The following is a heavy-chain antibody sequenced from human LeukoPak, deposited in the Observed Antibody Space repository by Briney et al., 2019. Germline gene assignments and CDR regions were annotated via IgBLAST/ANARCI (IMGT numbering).Heavy chain of an antibody. J-gene: IGHJ6*02. D-gene: IGHD2-2*01. CDR1: GFTFSSYS. V-gene: IGHV4-34*01. CDR2: INHSGST. CDR3: ARGRYCSSTSCYDYYHYGMDV. Sequence: GSLRLSCAASGFTFSSYSMNWVRQPPGKGLEWIGEINHSGSTNYNPSLKSRVTISVDTSKNQFSLKLSSVTAADTAVYYCARGRYCSSTSCYDYYHYGMDVWGQGTTVTVSS.